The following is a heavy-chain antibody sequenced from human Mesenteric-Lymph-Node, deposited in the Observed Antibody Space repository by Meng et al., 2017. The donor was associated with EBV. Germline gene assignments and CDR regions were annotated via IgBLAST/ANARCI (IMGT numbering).Heavy chain of an antibody. J-gene: IGHJ4*02. V-gene: IGHV4-30-4*01. D-gene: IGHD1-1*01. CDR3: ARGNYNFGQNFDY. CDR2: YSSGNT. CDR1: GGSISGSPYY. Sequence: QVHGQESGPGMVKPSETLSLTWAGSGGSISGSPYYWSWIRQSPGKGLEWIGYSSGNTYYNPSLKSRVSISLDTSKNQFFLKLTSVTAADTAVYYCARGNYNFGQNFDYWGQGTLVTVSS.